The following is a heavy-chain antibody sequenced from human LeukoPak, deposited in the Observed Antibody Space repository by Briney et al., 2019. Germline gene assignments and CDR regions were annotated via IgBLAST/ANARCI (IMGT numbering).Heavy chain of an antibody. V-gene: IGHV3-66*03. D-gene: IGHD3-10*01. Sequence: GGSLRLSCAVSGFTVNSNYVTWVRQAPGKGLEWVTVIYSTGTTFYADSVKGRFTISRDSSKNTVYLQMNSLRPEDTAVYYCARDRGPGWFDPWGQGTLVTVSS. J-gene: IGHJ5*02. CDR1: GFTVNSNY. CDR3: ARDRGPGWFDP. CDR2: IYSTGTT.